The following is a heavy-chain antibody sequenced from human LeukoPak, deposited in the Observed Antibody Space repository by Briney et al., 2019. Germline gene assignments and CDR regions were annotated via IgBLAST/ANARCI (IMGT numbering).Heavy chain of an antibody. Sequence: GGSLRLSCIATEFIFSSYEMNWVRQAPGKGLEWVSYISGSGNIIYYADSVKGRFTISRDNAKNSLYLQMNSLRVEDTAVYYCARPRSDLYGMDVWGQGTTVTVSS. V-gene: IGHV3-48*03. CDR3: ARPRSDLYGMDV. J-gene: IGHJ6*02. CDR2: ISGSGNII. CDR1: EFIFSSYE.